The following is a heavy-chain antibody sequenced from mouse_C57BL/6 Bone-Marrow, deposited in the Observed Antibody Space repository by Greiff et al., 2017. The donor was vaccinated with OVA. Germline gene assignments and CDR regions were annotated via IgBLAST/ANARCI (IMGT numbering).Heavy chain of an antibody. V-gene: IGHV5-6*01. D-gene: IGHD2-3*01. CDR2: ISSGGSYT. CDR1: GFTFSSYG. J-gene: IGHJ3*01. Sequence: EVKLMESGGDLVKPGGSLKLSCAASGFTFSSYGMSWVRQTPDKRLEWVATISSGGSYTYYPDSVKGRFTISRDNAKNTLYLQLSSLKSEDTAMYYCARHDGVACWGQGTLVTVSA. CDR3: ARHDGVAC.